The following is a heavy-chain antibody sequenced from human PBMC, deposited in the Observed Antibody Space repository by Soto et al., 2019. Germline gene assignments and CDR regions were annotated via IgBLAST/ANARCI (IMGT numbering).Heavy chain of an antibody. D-gene: IGHD3-3*01. CDR2: IYSGGST. CDR3: AKDLKATAWSGDAFDI. J-gene: IGHJ3*02. V-gene: IGHV3-66*01. Sequence: GGSLRLSCAASGFTVSSNYMSWVRQAPGKGLEWVSVIYSGGSTYYADSVKGRFTISRDNSKNTLYLQMNSLRAEDTAVYYCAKDLKATAWSGDAFDIWGQGTMVTVSS. CDR1: GFTVSSNY.